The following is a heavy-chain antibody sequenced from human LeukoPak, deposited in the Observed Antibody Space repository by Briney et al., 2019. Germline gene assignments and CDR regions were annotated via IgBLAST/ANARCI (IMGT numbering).Heavy chain of an antibody. V-gene: IGHV3-23*01. D-gene: IGHD5-18*01. CDR2: ITDSGGST. J-gene: IGHJ4*02. CDR1: GFTFSSYA. CDR3: ARTGYNYGTPLNY. Sequence: GGSLRLSCAASGFTFSSYAMSWVRQAPGKGLEWVSGITDSGGSTYNAGSVKGRFTISRDNSKNTLYLRMNSLRAEDTAIYYCARTGYNYGTPLNYWGQGTLVTVSS.